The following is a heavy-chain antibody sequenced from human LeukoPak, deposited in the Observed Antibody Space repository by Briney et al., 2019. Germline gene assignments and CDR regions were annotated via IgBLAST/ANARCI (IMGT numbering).Heavy chain of an antibody. CDR3: AKCLVGAWVGDAFDI. CDR1: GFTFSSYA. D-gene: IGHD1-26*01. Sequence: GGSLRLSCAASGFTFSSYAMSWVRQAPGKGLEWVSAISGSGGSTYYADSVKGRFTISRDNSKNTLYLQMNSLRAEYTAVYYCAKCLVGAWVGDAFDIWGQGTMVTVSS. V-gene: IGHV3-23*01. CDR2: ISGSGGST. J-gene: IGHJ3*02.